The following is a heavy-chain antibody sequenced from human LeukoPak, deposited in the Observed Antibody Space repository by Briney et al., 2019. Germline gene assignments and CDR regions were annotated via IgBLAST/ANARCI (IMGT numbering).Heavy chain of an antibody. D-gene: IGHD5-18*01. CDR3: ARGRVDTAMDHVFDY. CDR2: MNPNSGNT. CDR1: GYTFTGYD. J-gene: IGHJ4*02. Sequence: ASVKVSCKASGYTFTGYDINWVRQATGQGLEWMGWMNPNSGNTGYAQEFQGRVTMTRNTSISTAYMELSSLRSEDTAVYYCARGRVDTAMDHVFDYWGQGTLVTVSS. V-gene: IGHV1-8*01.